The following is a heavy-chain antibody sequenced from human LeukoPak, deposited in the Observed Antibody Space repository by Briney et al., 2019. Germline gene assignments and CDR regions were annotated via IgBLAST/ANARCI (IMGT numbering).Heavy chain of an antibody. Sequence: GGSLRLSCAASGFTFSSYAMSWVRQAPGKGLEWVANIKQDGSEKNYVDSVKGRFTISRDNAQKSLYLQMNSLRAEDTAVYYCARDRRFYDYAWGSYRFNAFDIWGQGTMVTVSS. CDR3: ARDRRFYDYAWGSYRFNAFDI. CDR2: IKQDGSEK. CDR1: GFTFSSYA. V-gene: IGHV3-7*01. D-gene: IGHD3-16*02. J-gene: IGHJ3*02.